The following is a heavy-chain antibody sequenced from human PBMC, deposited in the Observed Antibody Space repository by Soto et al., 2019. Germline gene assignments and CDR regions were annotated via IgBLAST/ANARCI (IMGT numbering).Heavy chain of an antibody. J-gene: IGHJ4*02. CDR2: ISGGSTYT. V-gene: IGHV3-11*05. Sequence: QVQLVESGGGLVRPGGSLRLSCAASGFIFSDYYMTWIRQAPGKGLEWISYISGGSTYTNYADSVKGRFTISRDNTKNSLYLQMSGLRAEDTDIYYCATSTTVTTPYYFDYWGQGTLVTVSS. CDR3: ATSTTVTTPYYFDY. D-gene: IGHD1-1*01. CDR1: GFIFSDYY.